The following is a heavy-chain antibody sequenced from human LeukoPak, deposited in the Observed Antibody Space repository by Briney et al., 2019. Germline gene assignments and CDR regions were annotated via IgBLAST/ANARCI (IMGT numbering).Heavy chain of an antibody. Sequence: GGSLRLSCAASGFTFSSYSMNWVRQAPGKGLEWVSSISSSSSYIYYADSVKGRFTISRDNAKNSLYLQMNSLRAEDTAVYYCAKLSCSSPSCHADYWGQGTLVTVSS. CDR1: GFTFSSYS. CDR3: AKLSCSSPSCHADY. V-gene: IGHV3-21*04. D-gene: IGHD2-2*01. CDR2: ISSSSSYI. J-gene: IGHJ4*02.